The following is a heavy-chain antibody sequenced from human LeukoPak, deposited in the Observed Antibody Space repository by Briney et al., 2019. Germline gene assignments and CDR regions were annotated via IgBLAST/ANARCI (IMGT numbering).Heavy chain of an antibody. CDR1: GGSISSSTYY. D-gene: IGHD1-26*01. Sequence: PSETLSLTCTVSGGSISSSTYYWGWIRQPPGKGLEWIVTIYYSGSTYYNPSLKSRVTISVDTSKNQFSLNLSSVTAADTAVYYCARHVTGYSGSYYYLDYWGQGTLVTVSS. V-gene: IGHV4-39*01. CDR2: IYYSGST. J-gene: IGHJ4*02. CDR3: ARHVTGYSGSYYYLDY.